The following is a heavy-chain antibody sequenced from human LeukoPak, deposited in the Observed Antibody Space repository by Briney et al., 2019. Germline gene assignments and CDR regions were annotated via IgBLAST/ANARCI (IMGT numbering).Heavy chain of an antibody. Sequence: GGSLRLSCAASGFNFSSHWMHWVRQAPGKGPVWVAHIDSDGSSTTYGDPAKGRFTISRDNAKKTQYLQMNSLRVEDTAVYYCTRGTTAEAGIDYWGQGTLVTVSS. CDR2: IDSDGSST. V-gene: IGHV3-74*01. CDR1: GFNFSSHW. J-gene: IGHJ4*02. D-gene: IGHD6-19*01. CDR3: TRGTTAEAGIDY.